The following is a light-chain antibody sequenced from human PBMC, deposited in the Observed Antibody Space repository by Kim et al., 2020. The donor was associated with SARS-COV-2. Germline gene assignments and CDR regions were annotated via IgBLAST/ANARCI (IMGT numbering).Light chain of an antibody. Sequence: SSELTQDPAVSVALGQTVRITCQGNNLRNYFASWYQQKPGQAPVLVIHGKNIRPSGIPDRFSGSRSENTASLTITGAQAEDEADYYCNSRDTSGHWVFGG. CDR3: NSRDTSGHWV. CDR2: GKN. J-gene: IGLJ3*02. V-gene: IGLV3-19*01. CDR1: NLRNYF.